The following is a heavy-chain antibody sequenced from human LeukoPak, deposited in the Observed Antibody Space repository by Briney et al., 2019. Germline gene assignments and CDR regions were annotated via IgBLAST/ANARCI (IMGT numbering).Heavy chain of an antibody. J-gene: IGHJ4*02. CDR1: GGSFSGFY. Sequence: PSETLSLTCAVYGGSFSGFYWSWIRQPPGKGLEWIGEINHSGSPNHNPSIKSRVTISVDTSKNQFSLKLTSVTAADTAIYYCARGVEWIAAVAHYYFDYWGQGTLVTVSS. D-gene: IGHD6-13*01. V-gene: IGHV4-34*01. CDR2: INHSGSP. CDR3: ARGVEWIAAVAHYYFDY.